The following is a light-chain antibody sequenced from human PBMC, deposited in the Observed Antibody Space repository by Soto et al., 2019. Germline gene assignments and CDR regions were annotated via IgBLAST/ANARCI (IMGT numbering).Light chain of an antibody. CDR2: AAS. CDR1: QGIGNY. CDR3: QKYHTAPWT. V-gene: IGKV1-27*01. Sequence: DIQMTQSPSSLSASVGDRVTITCRASQGIGNYLAWFQQKPGKVPKLLIHAASTLQSGVPSRFSGRGSGTEFTLTISSLQAEDVATYYCQKYHTAPWTFGQGTKVEIK. J-gene: IGKJ1*01.